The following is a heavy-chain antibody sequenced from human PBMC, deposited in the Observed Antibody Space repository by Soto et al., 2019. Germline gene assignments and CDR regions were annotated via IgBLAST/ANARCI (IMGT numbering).Heavy chain of an antibody. V-gene: IGHV4-30-2*01. J-gene: IGHJ4*02. CDR1: GGSISSGGYF. Sequence: PSETLSLTCAVSGGSISSGGYFWGWIRQPPGKGLEWIGYIYHSGSTYYNPSLKSRVSISVDRSKNQFSLKLSSVTAADTAVYYCARESRYCSGGSCYFLPGIDYWGQGTLVTVSS. D-gene: IGHD2-15*01. CDR2: IYHSGST. CDR3: ARESRYCSGGSCYFLPGIDY.